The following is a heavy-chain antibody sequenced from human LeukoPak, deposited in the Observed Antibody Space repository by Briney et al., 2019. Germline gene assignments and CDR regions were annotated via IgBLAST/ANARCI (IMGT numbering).Heavy chain of an antibody. J-gene: IGHJ3*02. Sequence: SETLSLTCAVYGGSFRGYYWSWIRQPPGKGLEWIGEINDSGSTNYNPSLKSRVTISVDTSKNQFSLKLSSVTAADTAVYYCARGRILPDAFDIWGQGTMVTVSS. CDR3: ARGRILPDAFDI. CDR2: INDSGST. CDR1: GGSFRGYY. V-gene: IGHV4-34*01. D-gene: IGHD2/OR15-2a*01.